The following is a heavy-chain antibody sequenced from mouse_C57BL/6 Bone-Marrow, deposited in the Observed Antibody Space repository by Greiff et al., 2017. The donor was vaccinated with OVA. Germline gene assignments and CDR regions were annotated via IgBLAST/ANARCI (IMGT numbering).Heavy chain of an antibody. V-gene: IGHV5-9-1*02. J-gene: IGHJ1*03. CDR1: GFTFSSYA. Sequence: VQLKESGEGLVKPGGSLKLSCAASGFTFSSYAMSWVRQTPEKRLEWVAYISSGGDYIYYADTVKGRFTISRDNARNTLYLQMSSLKSEDTAMYYCTRGAYYYGIRYFDVWGTGTTVTVSS. D-gene: IGHD1-1*01. CDR3: TRGAYYYGIRYFDV. CDR2: ISSGGDYI.